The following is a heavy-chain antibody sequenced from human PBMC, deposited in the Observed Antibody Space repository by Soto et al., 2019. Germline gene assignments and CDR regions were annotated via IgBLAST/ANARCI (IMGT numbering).Heavy chain of an antibody. D-gene: IGHD3-10*01. CDR2: IYYSGST. CDR3: ARECGHDDYGSGSSDY. CDR1: GGSISSGGYY. V-gene: IGHV4-31*03. Sequence: QVQLQESGPGLVKPSQTLSLTCTVSGGSISSGGYYWSWIRQHPGKGLEWIGYIYYSGSTYYNPSLKSRVTIAVDTSKKQCSLKPSSVTAADTAVYYCARECGHDDYGSGSSDYWGQGSLVSVSS. J-gene: IGHJ4*02.